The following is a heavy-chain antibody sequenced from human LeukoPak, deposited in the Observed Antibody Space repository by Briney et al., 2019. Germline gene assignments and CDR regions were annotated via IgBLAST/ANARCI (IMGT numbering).Heavy chain of an antibody. V-gene: IGHV3-48*04. CDR2: ISSSSSTI. CDR3: AREVVVVTADWFDP. D-gene: IGHD2-21*02. CDR1: GFTFSSYS. J-gene: IGHJ5*02. Sequence: PGGSLRLSCAASGFTFSSYSMNWVRQAPGKGLEWVSYISSSSSTIYYADSVKGRFTISRDNAKNSLYLQMNSLRAEDTAVYYCAREVVVVTADWFDPWGQGTLVTVSS.